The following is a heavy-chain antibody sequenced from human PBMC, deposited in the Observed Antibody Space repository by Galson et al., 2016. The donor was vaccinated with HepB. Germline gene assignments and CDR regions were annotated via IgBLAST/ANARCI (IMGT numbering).Heavy chain of an antibody. Sequence: SLRLSCAASGFTFSNYAMSWVRQAPGKGLEWISSLVGRGDRTYNADSVKVRFTITRDNSKNTLYLQMNSLRAEDTAIYYCARDPVMAHDGSLYYYMDVWGKGTTVTVSS. J-gene: IGHJ6*03. CDR3: ARDPVMAHDGSLYYYMDV. CDR1: GFTFSNYA. V-gene: IGHV3-23*01. CDR2: LVGRGDRT. D-gene: IGHD3-22*01.